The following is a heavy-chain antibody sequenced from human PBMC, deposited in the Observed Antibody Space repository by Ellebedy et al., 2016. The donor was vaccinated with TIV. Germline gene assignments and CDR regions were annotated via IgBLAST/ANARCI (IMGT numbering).Heavy chain of an antibody. Sequence: GESLKISCTVSGFTFSNYGLHWVRQAPGKGLEWMAVISYDASNKYYADSVKGRFTISRDNSQNTLYLQMDSLRLEDTAIYYCARDRHQGGGYYIDYWGQGTLVTVSS. J-gene: IGHJ4*02. V-gene: IGHV3-30*03. CDR2: ISYDASNK. CDR1: GFTFSNYG. CDR3: ARDRHQGGGYYIDY. D-gene: IGHD3-16*01.